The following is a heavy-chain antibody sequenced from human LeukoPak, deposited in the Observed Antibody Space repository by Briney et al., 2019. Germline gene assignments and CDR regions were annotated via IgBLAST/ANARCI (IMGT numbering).Heavy chain of an antibody. V-gene: IGHV4-59*01. D-gene: IGHD2-21*02. CDR2: IYSSGST. J-gene: IGHJ4*02. CDR3: ARFAYCGGHCWYYFDY. CDR1: GGSISGYY. Sequence: PSETLSLTCTVSGGSISGYYWSWIRQPPGKGLEWIGYIYSSGSTNYNPSLESRVTISVDTSTNQFSLQLSSVTAADTAVYYCARFAYCGGHCWYYFDYWSQGTLVTVSS.